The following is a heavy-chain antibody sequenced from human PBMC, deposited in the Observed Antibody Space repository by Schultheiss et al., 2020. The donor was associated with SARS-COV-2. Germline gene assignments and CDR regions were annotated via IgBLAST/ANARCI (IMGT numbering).Heavy chain of an antibody. CDR1: GYTFTSYG. CDR2: ISAYNGNT. Sequence: ASVKVSCKASGYTFTSYGISWVRQAPGQGLEWMGWISAYNGNTNYAQKLQGRVTMTTDTSTSTAYMELRSLRSDDTAVYYCARGRLVEAGWDYYYYGMDVWSQGTTVTVSS. V-gene: IGHV1-18*01. D-gene: IGHD6-19*01. CDR3: ARGRLVEAGWDYYYYGMDV. J-gene: IGHJ6*02.